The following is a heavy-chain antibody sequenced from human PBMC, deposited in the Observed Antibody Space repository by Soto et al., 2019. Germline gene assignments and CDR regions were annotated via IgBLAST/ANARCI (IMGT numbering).Heavy chain of an antibody. CDR3: ARVLRSGYEQTDDAFDI. V-gene: IGHV3-33*01. CDR2: IWYDGSNK. D-gene: IGHD5-12*01. J-gene: IGHJ3*02. Sequence: QVQLVESGGGVVQPGRSLRLSCAASGFTFSSYGMHWVRQAPGKGLEWVAVIWYDGSNKYYADSVKGRFTISGDNSKNTLYLQMNSLRAEDTAVYYCARVLRSGYEQTDDAFDIWGQGTMVTVSS. CDR1: GFTFSSYG.